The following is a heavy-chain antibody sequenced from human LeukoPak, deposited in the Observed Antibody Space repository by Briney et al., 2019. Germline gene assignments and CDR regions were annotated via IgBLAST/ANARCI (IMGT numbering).Heavy chain of an antibody. J-gene: IGHJ4*02. CDR3: AKDGQHGYSYGYMDY. Sequence: PGGSLRLSCEASGFSFSSYNMDWVRQTPGKGLEWISSITTSSSYTFYADSVKGRFTISRDNSKNTLCLQMNSLSAEDTAVYYCAKDGQHGYSYGYMDYWGQGTLVTVSS. CDR1: GFSFSSYN. D-gene: IGHD5-18*01. CDR2: ITTSSSYT. V-gene: IGHV3-21*01.